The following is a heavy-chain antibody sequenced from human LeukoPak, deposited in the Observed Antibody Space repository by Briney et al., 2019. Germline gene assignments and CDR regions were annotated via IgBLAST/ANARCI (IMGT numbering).Heavy chain of an antibody. CDR2: ISAYNGNT. J-gene: IGHJ3*02. Sequence: ASVKVSCKASGYTFTSYGISWVRQAPGQGLEWMGWISAYNGNTNYAQKLQGRVTMTTDTSTSTAYMELRSLRSDDTAVYYCAREDTAMTWPAFDIWGQGTMVTVSS. V-gene: IGHV1-18*01. D-gene: IGHD5-18*01. CDR3: AREDTAMTWPAFDI. CDR1: GYTFTSYG.